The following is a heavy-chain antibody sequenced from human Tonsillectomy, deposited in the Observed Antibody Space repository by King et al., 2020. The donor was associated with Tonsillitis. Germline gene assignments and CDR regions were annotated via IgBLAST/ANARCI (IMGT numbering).Heavy chain of an antibody. J-gene: IGHJ3*02. CDR2: MYYRGSS. CDR1: GVFINSYY. V-gene: IGHV4-59*08. CDR3: ARENKGAFDI. D-gene: IGHD1/OR15-1a*01. Sequence: QLQESGPGLVKPSATLSLTCSVSGVFINSYYWSWIRQTPGKELEWIGYMYYRGSSNYNPSLKSRVTISLDTLQNQLSLKLSSVTAADTAVYYCARENKGAFDIWGQGTMVTVSS.